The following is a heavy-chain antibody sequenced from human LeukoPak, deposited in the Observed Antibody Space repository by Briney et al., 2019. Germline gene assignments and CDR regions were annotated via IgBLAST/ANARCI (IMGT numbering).Heavy chain of an antibody. Sequence: GGSLRLSCAASGFTFSTYGMHWVRQAPGKGLEWVAVIWYGGSNTYYADSVKGRFTISRDNSKNTLYPQMNSLRAEDTAVYYCARVRGVFDYWGQGTLVTVSS. CDR3: ARVRGVFDY. CDR2: IWYGGSNT. V-gene: IGHV3-33*08. D-gene: IGHD3-10*01. CDR1: GFTFSTYG. J-gene: IGHJ4*02.